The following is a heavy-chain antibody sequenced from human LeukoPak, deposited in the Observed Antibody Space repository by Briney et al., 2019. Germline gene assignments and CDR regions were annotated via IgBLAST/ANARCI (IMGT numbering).Heavy chain of an antibody. CDR1: GGSFSGYY. Sequence: SETLSLTCAVYGGSFSGYYWSWIRQPPGKGLEWIGEINHSGSTNYNPSLKSRVTISVDTSKNQFSLKLSPVTAADTAVYYCAIAVEMATTRFDYWGRGTLVTVSS. CDR3: AIAVEMATTRFDY. CDR2: INHSGST. V-gene: IGHV4-34*01. J-gene: IGHJ4*02. D-gene: IGHD5-24*01.